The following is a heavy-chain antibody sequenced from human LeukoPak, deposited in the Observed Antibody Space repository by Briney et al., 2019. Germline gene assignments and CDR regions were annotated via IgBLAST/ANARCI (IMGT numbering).Heavy chain of an antibody. J-gene: IGHJ4*02. CDR2: IYPGDSDT. Sequence: GESLKISCKGSGYRFTTYWIGWVRQMPGKGLEWMGIIYPGDSDTRYSPSFQGQVTISADRSISTASLQWSSLKASDTAMYYCARHISDCGGEWPIESLGQGTLVPV. CDR1: GYRFTTYW. CDR3: ARHISDCGGEWPIES. V-gene: IGHV5-51*01. D-gene: IGHD2-21*01.